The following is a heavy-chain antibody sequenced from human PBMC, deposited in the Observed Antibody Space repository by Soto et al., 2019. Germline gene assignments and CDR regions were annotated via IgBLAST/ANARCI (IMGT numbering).Heavy chain of an antibody. J-gene: IGHJ4*02. CDR1: GGSFTSNNW. V-gene: IGHV4-4*02. CDR3: ASRDPGTSVDY. Sequence: SEALSLTCAVSGGSFTSNNWWTWVRQPPGQGLEWIGEIYRTGSTNYNPSLKSRVTISLDKSENQFSLKVTSLTAADTAVYYCASRDPGTSVDYWGQGTLVTVSS. CDR2: IYRTGST. D-gene: IGHD1-7*01.